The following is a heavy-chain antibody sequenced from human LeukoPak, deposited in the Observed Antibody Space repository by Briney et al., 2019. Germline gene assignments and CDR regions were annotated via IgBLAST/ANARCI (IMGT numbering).Heavy chain of an antibody. J-gene: IGHJ4*02. CDR1: GFTFSSYA. CDR3: AKDWSVIVGANLALDY. D-gene: IGHD1-26*01. CDR2: ISGSGGST. Sequence: PGGSLRLSCAASGFTFSSYAMSWVRQAPGKGLEWVSAISGSGGSTYYADSVKGRFTISRDNSKNTLYLQMNGLRAEDTAVYYCAKDWSVIVGANLALDYWGQGTLVTVSS. V-gene: IGHV3-23*01.